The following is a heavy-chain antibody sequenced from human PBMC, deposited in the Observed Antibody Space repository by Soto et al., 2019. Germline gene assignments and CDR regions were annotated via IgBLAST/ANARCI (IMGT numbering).Heavy chain of an antibody. CDR3: SVSIFGVVHY. CDR2: TSPDGST. CDR1: GFSLRSQW. D-gene: IGHD3-3*01. J-gene: IGHJ4*02. Sequence: LRLCCAASGFSLRSQWMHWIRQAPGKGLEWVSRTSPDGSTIYADSVKGRFTISRDNAKNTVYLQMNSLRAEDTAMYYCSVSIFGVVHYWGQGTLVTVSS. V-gene: IGHV3-74*01.